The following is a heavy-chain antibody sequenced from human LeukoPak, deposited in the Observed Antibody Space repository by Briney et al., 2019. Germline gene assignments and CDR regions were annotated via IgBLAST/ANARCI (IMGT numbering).Heavy chain of an antibody. J-gene: IGHJ4*02. V-gene: IGHV4-59*01. Sequence: SETLSLTCTVSGGSINKYYWSWIRQSPGKGLEWLGYVHDSAGTIYNPSLKSRVTISVGTSKTQFSLKVTSVTTADTAVYYCAKGRKDFDTNLGPFDSWGQGILVTVSS. D-gene: IGHD3-9*01. CDR3: AKGRKDFDTNLGPFDS. CDR2: VHDSAGT. CDR1: GGSINKYY.